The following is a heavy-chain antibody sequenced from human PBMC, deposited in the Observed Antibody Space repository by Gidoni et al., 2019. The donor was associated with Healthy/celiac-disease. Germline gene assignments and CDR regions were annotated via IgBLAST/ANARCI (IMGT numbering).Heavy chain of an antibody. CDR2: ISYDGSNK. D-gene: IGHD2-2*01. CDR3: ARVRRIVVVPAAIGY. J-gene: IGHJ4*02. V-gene: IGHV3-30*01. CDR1: GLTFRSYA. Sequence: QVQLVESGGGVVQPGRSLRLSCAAPGLTFRSYAMHWVRQAPGKGLEWVAVISYDGSNKYYADSVKGRFTISRDNSKNTLYLQMNSLRAEDTAVYYCARVRRIVVVPAAIGYWGQGTLVTVSS.